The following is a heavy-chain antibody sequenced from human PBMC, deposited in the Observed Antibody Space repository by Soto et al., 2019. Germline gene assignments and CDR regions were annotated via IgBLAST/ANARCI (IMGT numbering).Heavy chain of an antibody. J-gene: IGHJ4*02. CDR3: TTDRDWDGGDF. V-gene: IGHV3-15*01. Sequence: EVQLVESGGGLVKPGGSLRLSCKVSGFPFITAWLNWVRQAPGRGLEWVGRIKSNNDGGGRDYAAPVKGRFTFSRDDSKNTVYLQMSSLKTEDTAVYYCTTDRDWDGGDFWGQGTLVTVSS. CDR1: GFPFITAW. CDR2: IKSNNDGGGR. D-gene: IGHD3-16*01.